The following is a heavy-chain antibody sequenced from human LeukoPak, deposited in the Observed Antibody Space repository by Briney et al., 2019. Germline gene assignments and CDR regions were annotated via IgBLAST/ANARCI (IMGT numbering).Heavy chain of an antibody. V-gene: IGHV3-7*03. J-gene: IGHJ6*02. CDR3: ARDYYYGMDV. CDR1: GFTFTSFW. Sequence: GGSLRLSCSASGFTFTSFWMTWVRQAPGKGLEWVANIKQDGSEKHYVDSVKGRFTISRDNAKNSLYLQMNSLRAEDTAVYYCARDYYYGMDVWGQGTTVTVSS. CDR2: IKQDGSEK.